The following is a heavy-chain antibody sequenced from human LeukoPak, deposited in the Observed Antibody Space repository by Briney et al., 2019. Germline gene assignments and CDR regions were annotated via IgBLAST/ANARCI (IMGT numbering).Heavy chain of an antibody. J-gene: IGHJ4*02. CDR1: GYTFTGYY. CDR2: INPNSGGT. V-gene: IGHV1-2*02. D-gene: IGHD5-12*01. CDR3: ASSLRGYSGYDATEFDY. Sequence: ASVKVSCKASGYTFTGYYMHWVRQAPGQGLEWMGWINPNSGGTNYAQKFQGRVTMTRDTSISTAYMELSRLRSDDTAVYYCASSLRGYSGYDATEFDYWGQGTLVTVSS.